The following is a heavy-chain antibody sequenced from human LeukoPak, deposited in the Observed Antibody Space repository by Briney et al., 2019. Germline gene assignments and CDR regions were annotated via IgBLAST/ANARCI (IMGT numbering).Heavy chain of an antibody. Sequence: ASVKVSCKASGGTFRSYAISWVRQAPGQGLEWMGGIIPIFGTANYAQKFQGRVTITADESTSTAYMELSSLRSEDTAVYYCAIPRPNGAFDYWGQGTPVTVSS. J-gene: IGHJ4*02. CDR2: IIPIFGTA. D-gene: IGHD4-17*01. V-gene: IGHV1-69*13. CDR1: GGTFRSYA. CDR3: AIPRPNGAFDY.